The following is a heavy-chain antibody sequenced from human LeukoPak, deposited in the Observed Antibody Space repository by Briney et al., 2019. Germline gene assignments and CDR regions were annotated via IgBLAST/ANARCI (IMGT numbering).Heavy chain of an antibody. J-gene: IGHJ4*02. D-gene: IGHD6-13*01. V-gene: IGHV4-59*03. Sequence: SETLSLTCTVSGDSTSNFYWNWIQHSPGKGLEWIGNIHYSGSSVYNPSLKSRGTISIDTSRRQFFLKLNSVTAADTAVYFCALAPNSSWFDFWGPGTLVTVSS. CDR3: ALAPNSSWFDF. CDR2: IHYSGSS. CDR1: GDSTSNFY.